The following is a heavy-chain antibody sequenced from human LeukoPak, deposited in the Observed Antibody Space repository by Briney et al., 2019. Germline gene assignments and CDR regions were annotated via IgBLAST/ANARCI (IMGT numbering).Heavy chain of an antibody. V-gene: IGHV4-30-4*01. CDR1: GGSISSGDYY. CDR2: IYYSGST. J-gene: IGHJ5*02. CDR3: ARAKTYYYGSGRYTIDWFDP. D-gene: IGHD3-10*01. Sequence: SQTLSLTCTVCGGSISSGDYYWSWIRQPPGKGLEWIGYIYYSGSTYYSPSLKSRVTISVDTSKNQFSLKLSSVTAADTAVYYCARAKTYYYGSGRYTIDWFDPWGQGTLVTVSS.